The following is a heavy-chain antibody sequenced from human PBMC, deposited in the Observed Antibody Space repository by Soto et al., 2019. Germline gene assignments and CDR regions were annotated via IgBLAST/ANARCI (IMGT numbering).Heavy chain of an antibody. Sequence: VQLVDSGGTLARPGGPLSLSCAPSGFTFSDHHMTWVPQAPGKGLEWLSLVTGSAEGTYYADSVKGRFTSSRDNARNSLFLQMSSLRADDTAVYYCARGAVSATSPHYGMDVWGQGTTVIVSS. V-gene: IGHV3-11*01. J-gene: IGHJ6*02. D-gene: IGHD6-19*01. CDR2: VTGSAEGT. CDR3: ARGAVSATSPHYGMDV. CDR1: GFTFSDHH.